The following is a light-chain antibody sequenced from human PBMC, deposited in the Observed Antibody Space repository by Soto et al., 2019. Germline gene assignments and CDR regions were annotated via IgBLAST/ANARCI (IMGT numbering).Light chain of an antibody. Sequence: EIVLTQSPGTLSLSPGERATLSCRASQSVSNTYLAWYQQKPGQAPRLLIYDASSRATGIPDRFSGSGSGTDFTLTISSLQAGDEAVYHCQQYYNTPYTFGQGTKLEIK. CDR3: QQYYNTPYT. CDR1: QSVSNTY. J-gene: IGKJ2*01. CDR2: DAS. V-gene: IGKV3-20*01.